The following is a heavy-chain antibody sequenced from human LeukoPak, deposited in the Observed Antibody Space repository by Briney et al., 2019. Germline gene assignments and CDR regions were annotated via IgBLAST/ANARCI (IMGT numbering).Heavy chain of an antibody. V-gene: IGHV1-2*02. J-gene: IGHJ5*02. CDR2: ISPNSGGT. CDR1: GYTFTGFY. CDR3: ARDRGDYYGSGSLFDH. D-gene: IGHD3-10*01. Sequence: ASVKVSCKASGYTFTGFYIHWVRQAPGQGLEWMGWISPNSGGTKYAQKFQGRVTMTRDTSITTAYMELSRLRSDDTAVYYCARDRGDYYGSGSLFDHWGQGTLVTVSS.